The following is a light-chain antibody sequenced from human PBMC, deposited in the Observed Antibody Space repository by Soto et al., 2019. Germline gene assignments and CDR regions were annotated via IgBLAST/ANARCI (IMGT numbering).Light chain of an antibody. J-gene: IGKJ1*01. V-gene: IGKV1-5*03. CDR1: QNINDL. CDR2: KAS. Sequence: LSASVGDRVTITCRASQNINDLLAWYQQKPGKAPNLLIYKASSLESGVPSRFSGSGYGTEFTLTISSLQPDDFATFYCQQYSTYSRAFGQGTKVDIK. CDR3: QQYSTYSRA.